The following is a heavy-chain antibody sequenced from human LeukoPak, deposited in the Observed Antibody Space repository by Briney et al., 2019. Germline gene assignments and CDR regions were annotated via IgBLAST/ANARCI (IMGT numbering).Heavy chain of an antibody. CDR3: ARDLFSRRMNYYGSGSYFAY. CDR2: IIPIFGTA. Sequence: SVKVSCKASGGTFSSYAISWVRQAPGQGREWMGGIIPIFGTANYAQKFQGRVTITADKSTSTAYMELSSLRSEDTAVYYCARDLFSRRMNYYGSGSYFAYWGQGTLVAVSS. J-gene: IGHJ4*02. V-gene: IGHV1-69*06. CDR1: GGTFSSYA. D-gene: IGHD3-10*01.